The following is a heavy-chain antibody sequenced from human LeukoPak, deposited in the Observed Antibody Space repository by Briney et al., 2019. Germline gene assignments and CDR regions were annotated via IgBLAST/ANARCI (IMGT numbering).Heavy chain of an antibody. CDR3: VKDRPCDTCMPMDA. V-gene: IGHV3-23*01. CDR2: LGRSGEYT. CDR1: RFTFTGYS. J-gene: IGHJ6*02. D-gene: IGHD2-2*01. Sequence: GGSLRLSCAASRFTFTGYSMSWVRQAPGKGLEWVAGLGRSGEYTYYADSVKGRFTISRDNYKDTVSLQMNSLGAEDSAMYYCVKDRPCDTCMPMDAWGQGTTVTVSS.